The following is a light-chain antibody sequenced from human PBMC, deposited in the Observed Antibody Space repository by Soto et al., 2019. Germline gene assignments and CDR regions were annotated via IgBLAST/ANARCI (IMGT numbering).Light chain of an antibody. CDR1: QSVSN. CDR3: QQYRT. CDR2: GAS. J-gene: IGKJ1*01. Sequence: EIVLKQSPCTPSLSPGERATLSCRASQSVSNNQQKPGQAPRLLICGASNRASGIPDRFSGFGSGTDFTLTISRLEPEDFAVYYCQQYRTFGQGTKVDI. V-gene: IGKV3-20*01.